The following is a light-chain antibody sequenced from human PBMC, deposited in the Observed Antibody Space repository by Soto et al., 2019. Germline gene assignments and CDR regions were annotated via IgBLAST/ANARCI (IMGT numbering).Light chain of an antibody. V-gene: IGKV3-20*01. CDR3: QQYGSSPTWT. CDR2: RGS. Sequence: EMELTRSRGPLSLSPGARATLSYRASQSVSSSYLAWYQQKPGQTPRVLIYRGSNRATDIPDRFSGSGSGTDFTLTISRLEPEDFAVYYCQQYGSSPTWTFGQGSKV. J-gene: IGKJ1*01. CDR1: QSVSSSY.